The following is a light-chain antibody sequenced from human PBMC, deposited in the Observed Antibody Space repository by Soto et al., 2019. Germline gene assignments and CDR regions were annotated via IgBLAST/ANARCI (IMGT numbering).Light chain of an antibody. J-gene: IGLJ2*01. CDR1: SSKIGAGYD. CDR3: HSYDSSLSEVV. CDR2: GNS. Sequence: QSVLTQPPSVSGAPGQRVTISCTGSSSKIGAGYDVHWYQQLPGTAPKLLIYGNSNRPSGVPDRFSGSKSGTSASLAIIGLQSEDEADYYCHSYDSSLSEVVFGGGTKLTVL. V-gene: IGLV1-40*01.